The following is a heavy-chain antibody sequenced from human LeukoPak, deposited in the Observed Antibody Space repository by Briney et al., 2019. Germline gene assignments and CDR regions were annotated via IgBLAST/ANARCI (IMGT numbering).Heavy chain of an antibody. D-gene: IGHD3-3*01. CDR3: ARGYTQSRDDFWSGGGDDAFDI. J-gene: IGHJ3*02. CDR1: GYTFTSYG. CDR2: ISAYNGNT. Sequence: ASVKVSCKASGYTFTSYGISWVRQAPGQGLEWMGWISAYNGNTNYAQKLQGRVTMTTDTSTSTAYMELRSLRSDDTAVYYCARGYTQSRDDFWSGGGDDAFDIWGQGTMVTVSS. V-gene: IGHV1-18*01.